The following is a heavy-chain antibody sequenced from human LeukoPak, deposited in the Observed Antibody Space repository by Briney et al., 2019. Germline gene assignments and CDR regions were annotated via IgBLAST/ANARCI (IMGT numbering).Heavy chain of an antibody. Sequence: GGSLRLSCTASGFTFSTFAMGWVRQAPGKGLQWVSGISGSGDTTYYADSVKGRFTISRDNSKNTLYLQMNSLRAEDTAVYYCAKDWGEVALVDNWGQGTLVTVSS. CDR3: AKDWGEVALVDN. V-gene: IGHV3-23*01. D-gene: IGHD5-12*01. CDR1: GFTFSTFA. CDR2: ISGSGDTT. J-gene: IGHJ4*02.